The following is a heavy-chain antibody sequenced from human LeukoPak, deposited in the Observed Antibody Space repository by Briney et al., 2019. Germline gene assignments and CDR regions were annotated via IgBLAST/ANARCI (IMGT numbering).Heavy chain of an antibody. CDR1: GFTFSSYA. V-gene: IGHV3-23*01. CDR3: AKRFSSLTVDTAMVYFDY. J-gene: IGHJ4*02. Sequence: PGGSLRLSCAASGFTFSSYAMSWVRQAPGKGLEWVSAISGSGGSTYYADSVEGRFTISRDNSKNTLYLQMNSLRAEDTAVYYCAKRFSSLTVDTAMVYFDYWGQGTLVTVSS. CDR2: ISGSGGST. D-gene: IGHD5-18*01.